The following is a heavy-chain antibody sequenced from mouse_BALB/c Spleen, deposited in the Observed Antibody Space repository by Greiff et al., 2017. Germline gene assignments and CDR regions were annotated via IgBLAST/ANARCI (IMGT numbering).Heavy chain of an antibody. J-gene: IGHJ3*01. CDR2: IYPGDGDT. D-gene: IGHD2-10*01. CDR3: ATPYYGNNGFAY. Sequence: QVQLKQSGAELVRPGSSVKISCKASGYAFSSYWMNWVKQRPGQGLEWIGQIYPGDGDTNYNGKFKGKATLTADKSSSTAYMQLSSLTSEDSAVYFCATPYYGNNGFAYWGQGTLVTVSA. V-gene: IGHV1-80*01. CDR1: GYAFSSYW.